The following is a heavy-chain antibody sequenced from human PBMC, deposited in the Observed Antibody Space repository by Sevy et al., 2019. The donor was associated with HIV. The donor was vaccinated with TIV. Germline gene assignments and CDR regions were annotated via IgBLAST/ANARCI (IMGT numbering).Heavy chain of an antibody. CDR3: ARGKHVSGYYGSFDY. D-gene: IGHD5-12*01. J-gene: IGHJ4*02. V-gene: IGHV3-53*01. Sequence: GGSLRLSCAASGLSVSSNFMSWVRQAPGKGLEWVSVLYITETTYYADSVKGRFTISRDNSKNKLYLQMSSLRAEDTAVYYCARGKHVSGYYGSFDYWGLGTLVTVSS. CDR2: LYITETT. CDR1: GLSVSSNF.